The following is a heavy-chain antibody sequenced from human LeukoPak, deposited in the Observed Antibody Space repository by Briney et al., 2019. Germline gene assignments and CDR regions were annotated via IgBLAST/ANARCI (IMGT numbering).Heavy chain of an antibody. Sequence: PGRSLRLSCAASGFTFSSYGMHWVRQAPGKGLEWVAVIWYDGSNKYYADSVRGRFTISRDNSKNTLYLQMNSLRAEDTAVYYCAKDDSGWYLYWGQGTLVTVSS. J-gene: IGHJ4*02. CDR3: AKDDSGWYLY. CDR1: GFTFSSYG. D-gene: IGHD6-19*01. CDR2: IWYDGSNK. V-gene: IGHV3-33*06.